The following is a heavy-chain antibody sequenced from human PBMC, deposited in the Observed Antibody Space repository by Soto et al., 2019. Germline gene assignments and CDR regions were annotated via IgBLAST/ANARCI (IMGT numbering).Heavy chain of an antibody. J-gene: IGHJ5*02. CDR1: GGSISSGGYS. Sequence: QLQLQESGSGLVSPSQTLSLTCTVSGGSISSGGYSWNWIRQPPGRGLEWIAYIYHSGNTYYKPSLKSRVSISIDRSRNQFSLNLYSVTAADTAVHFCARERYGGGEFDPWGQGTLVTVSS. V-gene: IGHV4-30-2*01. D-gene: IGHD2-15*01. CDR3: ARERYGGGEFDP. CDR2: IYHSGNT.